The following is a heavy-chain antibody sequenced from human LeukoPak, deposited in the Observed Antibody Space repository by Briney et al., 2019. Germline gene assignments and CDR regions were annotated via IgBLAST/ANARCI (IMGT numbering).Heavy chain of an antibody. Sequence: GGSLRPSCAASGFTFDDYGMSWVRQAPGKGLEWVSGINWNGGSTGYADSVKGRFTISRDNAKNSLYLQMNSLRAEDTALYYCARILKFTLFDYWGQGTLVTVSS. CDR3: ARILKFTLFDY. CDR2: INWNGGST. CDR1: GFTFDDYG. J-gene: IGHJ4*02. V-gene: IGHV3-20*04.